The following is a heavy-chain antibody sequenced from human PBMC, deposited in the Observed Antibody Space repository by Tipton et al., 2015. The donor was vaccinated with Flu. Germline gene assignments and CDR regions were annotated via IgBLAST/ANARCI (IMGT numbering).Heavy chain of an antibody. Sequence: GLVKPSETVSLICTVSGVSITDYYWSWIRQPAGQGLEWIGCIYSSGGTTYNPSLKSRVTMSVDTSKNHFSLKLSSVTAADTAVYYCAREVVTATGNCFDSWGQGTLVTVSS. CDR2: IYSSGGT. J-gene: IGHJ4*02. CDR1: GVSITDYY. D-gene: IGHD6-13*01. CDR3: AREVVTATGNCFDS. V-gene: IGHV4-4*07.